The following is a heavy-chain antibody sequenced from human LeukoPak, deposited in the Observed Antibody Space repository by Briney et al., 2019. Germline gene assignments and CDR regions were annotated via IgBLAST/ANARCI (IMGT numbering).Heavy chain of an antibody. CDR2: IYYSGST. Sequence: SETLSLTCTVSGGSISNGGYYWTWIRQLPGKGLEWIGYIYYSGSTYYNPSLESRLTISVDTSKNQFSLKLSSVTAADTAVYYCARGVGFWSGYYSDYWGQGTLVTVSS. D-gene: IGHD3-3*01. CDR3: ARGVGFWSGYYSDY. J-gene: IGHJ4*02. CDR1: GGSISNGGYY. V-gene: IGHV4-31*03.